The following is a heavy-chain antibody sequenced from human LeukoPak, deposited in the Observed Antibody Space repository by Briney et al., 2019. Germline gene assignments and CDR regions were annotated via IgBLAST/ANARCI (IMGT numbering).Heavy chain of an antibody. D-gene: IGHD3-3*01. CDR1: GFPFSSYS. CDR3: AKEPSLNYDFWSGSDYFDY. V-gene: IGHV3-23*01. CDR2: ISGSGGST. J-gene: IGHJ4*02. Sequence: GGSLRLSCAASGFPFSSYSMNWVRQAPGKGLEWVSAISGSGGSTYSADSVEGRFTISRDNSKNTLYLQMNSLRAEDTAVYYCAKEPSLNYDFWSGSDYFDYWGQGTLVTVSS.